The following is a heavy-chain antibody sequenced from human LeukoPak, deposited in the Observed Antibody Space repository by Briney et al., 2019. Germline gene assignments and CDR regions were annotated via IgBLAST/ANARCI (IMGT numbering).Heavy chain of an antibody. CDR3: ARDLSGVAGYTYGRGIDY. Sequence: GGSLRLSCAASGFTFSRFWMSWVRQAPGKGLEWVANIKKDGSEKYYVDSVKGRFTISRDNAKTSLYLQMNSLRAEDTAVYYCARDLSGVAGYTYGRGIDYWGQGTLVTVSS. CDR2: IKKDGSEK. J-gene: IGHJ4*02. V-gene: IGHV3-7*01. D-gene: IGHD5-18*01. CDR1: GFTFSRFW.